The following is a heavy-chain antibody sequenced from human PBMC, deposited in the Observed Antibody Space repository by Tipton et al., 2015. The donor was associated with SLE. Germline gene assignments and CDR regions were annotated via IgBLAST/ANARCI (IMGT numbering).Heavy chain of an antibody. CDR3: ARHSGATVTTHY. CDR1: GGSISSNNYY. D-gene: IGHD4-17*01. CDR2: ISYSGSI. J-gene: IGHJ4*02. V-gene: IGHV4-39*01. Sequence: TLSLTCTVSGGSISSNNYYWGWIRQPPGKGLEWIGSISYSGSIYYNPSLKSRVTLSVDTSKNQFSLKLSSVTAADTAVYYCARHSGATVTTHYWGQGTLVTVSS.